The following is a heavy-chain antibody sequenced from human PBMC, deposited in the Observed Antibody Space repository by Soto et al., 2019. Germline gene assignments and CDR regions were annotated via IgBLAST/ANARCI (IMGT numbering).Heavy chain of an antibody. V-gene: IGHV3-9*01. J-gene: IGHJ6*03. CDR1: GFSFDEYA. CDR2: VSWNSGTM. D-gene: IGHD2-2*01. CDR3: AKGFCSSTRCLTYSYMDV. Sequence: EVQLVESGGGLVQPGRSLRLSCAASGFSFDEYAMHWVRQAPGKGLEWVSGVSWNSGTMGYGDSVRGRFAISRDNAKNSLYLQMNSLTTEDTALYYCAKGFCSSTRCLTYSYMDVWGKGTTVPVSS.